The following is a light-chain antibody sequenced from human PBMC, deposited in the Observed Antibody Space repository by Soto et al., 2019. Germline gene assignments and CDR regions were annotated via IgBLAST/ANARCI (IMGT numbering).Light chain of an antibody. CDR1: QSIRSW. CDR2: KAS. J-gene: IGKJ1*01. CDR3: QQYNSHPWT. Sequence: DIQMTQSPSTFFASVGDRVTVTSRASQSIRSWLAWYQEKTGKAPKILIYKASLLETGVPSRFRGSGSGTEFTLPISSLQTDDFGTYCCQQYNSHPWTFGQGTKVDIK. V-gene: IGKV1-5*03.